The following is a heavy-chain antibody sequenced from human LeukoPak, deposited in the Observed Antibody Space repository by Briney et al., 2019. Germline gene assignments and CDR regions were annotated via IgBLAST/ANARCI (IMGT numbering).Heavy chain of an antibody. CDR1: GFTFSSYA. J-gene: IGHJ4*02. CDR2: ISSSNRYI. Sequence: GGSLRPSCAASGFTFSSYAMHWVRQAPGKGLEWVSSISSSNRYIYYADSVKGRFTISRDNGEKSLYLQMTSLRAEDTAVYYCARGYVAADGLYYFDYWGQGTLVTVSS. V-gene: IGHV3-21*01. CDR3: ARGYVAADGLYYFDY. D-gene: IGHD6-13*01.